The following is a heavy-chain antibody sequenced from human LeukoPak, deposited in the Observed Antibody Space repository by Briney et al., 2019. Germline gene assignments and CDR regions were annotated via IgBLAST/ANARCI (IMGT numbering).Heavy chain of an antibody. Sequence: GGSLRLSCAASGFTFSIYAMRWVRQAPGQGLEWVSSITISSASFYAASVKGRFTISRDNSRDTLYLQMNSLRAGDTAIYYCVKDRPNYYGSNGHYYRQNGDYWGQGTLVAVSS. CDR3: VKDRPNYYGSNGHYYRQNGDY. J-gene: IGHJ4*02. CDR1: GFTFSIYA. CDR2: ITISSAS. V-gene: IGHV3-23*01. D-gene: IGHD3-22*01.